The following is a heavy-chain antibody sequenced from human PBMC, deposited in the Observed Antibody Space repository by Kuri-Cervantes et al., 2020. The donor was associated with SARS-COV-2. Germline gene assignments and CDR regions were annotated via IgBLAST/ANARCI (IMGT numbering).Heavy chain of an antibody. CDR3: ARTLASITGTYMDV. Sequence: SCTVSGGSISSSSYYWGWIRQPPGKGLEWIGYIYYSGSTYYNPSLKSRVTISVDTSENQFSLKLSSVTAADTAVYYCARTLASITGTYMDVWGKGTTVTVSS. D-gene: IGHD1-7*01. J-gene: IGHJ6*03. V-gene: IGHV4-30-4*08. CDR1: GGSISSSSYY. CDR2: IYYSGST.